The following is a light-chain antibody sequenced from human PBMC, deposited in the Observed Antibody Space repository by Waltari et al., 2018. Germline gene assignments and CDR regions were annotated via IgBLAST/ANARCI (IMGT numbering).Light chain of an antibody. CDR1: QSVSSH. CDR3: QQRSRWPPRFT. Sequence: RATLSCRASQSVSSHLAWYQQKPGQAPRLLIYDASNRATGIPARFSGSGSGTDFTLTISSLEPEDFAVYYCQQRSRWPPRFTFGPGTKVDFK. J-gene: IGKJ3*01. CDR2: DAS. V-gene: IGKV3-11*01.